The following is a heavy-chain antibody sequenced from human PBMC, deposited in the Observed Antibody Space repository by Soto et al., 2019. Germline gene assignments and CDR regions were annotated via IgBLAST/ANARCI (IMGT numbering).Heavy chain of an antibody. CDR3: AKGPESGYGSYNWFDP. Sequence: QVQLVESGGGVVQPGRSLSLSCAASGFTFSSYGMHWVRQAPGKGLEWVAVISYDGSNKYYADSVKGRFTISRDNSKNTLYLQMNSLRAEDTAVYYCAKGPESGYGSYNWFDPWGQGTLVTVSS. V-gene: IGHV3-30*18. CDR1: GFTFSSYG. CDR2: ISYDGSNK. J-gene: IGHJ5*02. D-gene: IGHD5-12*01.